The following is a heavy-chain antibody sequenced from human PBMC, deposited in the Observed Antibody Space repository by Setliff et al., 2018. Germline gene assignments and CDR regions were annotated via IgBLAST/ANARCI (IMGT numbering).Heavy chain of an antibody. Sequence: KPSETLSLTCTVSGGSISSYNWSWIRQPPGKGLEWIGYIFYSGSTNYKPSLKSRVTISVDTSKNQFSLKLSSVTAADTAVYYCARDHGNWGFDYWGRGTLVTVSS. V-gene: IGHV4-59*01. CDR2: IFYSGST. CDR1: GGSISSYN. D-gene: IGHD7-27*01. J-gene: IGHJ4*02. CDR3: ARDHGNWGFDY.